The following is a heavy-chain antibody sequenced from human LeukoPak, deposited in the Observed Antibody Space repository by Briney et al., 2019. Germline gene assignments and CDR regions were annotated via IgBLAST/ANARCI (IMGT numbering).Heavy chain of an antibody. CDR3: ARLGLTVTGTYYYYYMDV. J-gene: IGHJ6*03. CDR1: GGSFSGYY. Sequence: PSETLSLTCAVYGGSFSGYYWSWIRQPPGKGLEWIGGINHSGSTNYNPSLKSRVTISVDTPKNQFSLNLSSVTAADTAVYYCARLGLTVTGTYYYYYMDVWGKGTTVTISS. CDR2: INHSGST. V-gene: IGHV4-34*01. D-gene: IGHD6-19*01.